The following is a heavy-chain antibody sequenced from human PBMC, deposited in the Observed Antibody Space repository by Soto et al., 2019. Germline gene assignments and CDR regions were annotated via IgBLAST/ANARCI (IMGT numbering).Heavy chain of an antibody. CDR1: GITFSAYA. CDR3: AKNNVVVLGDCGFL. V-gene: IGHV3-23*01. D-gene: IGHD2-21*01. J-gene: IGHJ4*02. Sequence: EVQLLQSGGGLVQPGGSLRLSCAASGITFSAYAMTWVRQAPGKGLEWVSSISDAGGSAYYADSVKGRFTISRDISKNTLYLQMNSLRVEDAAVYYCAKNNVVVLGDCGFLWGQGTLVTVSS. CDR2: ISDAGGSA.